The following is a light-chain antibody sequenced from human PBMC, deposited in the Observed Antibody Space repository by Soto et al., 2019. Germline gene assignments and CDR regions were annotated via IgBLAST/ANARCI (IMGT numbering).Light chain of an antibody. J-gene: IGKJ5*01. CDR3: QQSYNTPVT. CDR2: AAS. Sequence: DIQMTQSPASLSASVEDIFTITCRASQTVRTYLNWYQQKPGKAPKLLIYAASNLQSGVPSRFSGSGSGTDFTLTITSLRPEDFATYWCQQSYNTPVTFGQGTRLEI. CDR1: QTVRTY. V-gene: IGKV1-39*01.